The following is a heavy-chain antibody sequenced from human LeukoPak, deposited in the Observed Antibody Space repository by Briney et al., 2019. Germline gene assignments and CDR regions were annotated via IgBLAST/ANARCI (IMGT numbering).Heavy chain of an antibody. CDR3: ARELDPYNWFDP. Sequence: TVKVSCKASGGTFSSYAISWVRQAPGQGLEWMGGIIPIFGTANYAQKFQGRVTITADESTSTAYMELSSLRSEDTAVYYCARELDPYNWFDPWGQGTLVTVSS. CDR1: GGTFSSYA. V-gene: IGHV1-69*01. J-gene: IGHJ5*02. CDR2: IIPIFGTA.